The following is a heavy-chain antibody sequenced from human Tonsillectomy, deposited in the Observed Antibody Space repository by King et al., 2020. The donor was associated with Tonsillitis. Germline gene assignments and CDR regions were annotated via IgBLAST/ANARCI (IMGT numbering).Heavy chain of an antibody. CDR2: IWHDGSRN. CDR3: ARDGGDFWSGYPDAFDI. Sequence: VQLVESGGGVVQPGRSLRLSCAASGFPFSHYGMHWVRQAPGKGLDGVAVIWHDGSRNYYGDSVKGRFTISRDKSKNTLYLQMNSLRAEDTAVYYCARDGGDFWSGYPDAFDIWGQGTMVTVSS. CDR1: GFPFSHYG. J-gene: IGHJ3*02. D-gene: IGHD3-3*01. V-gene: IGHV3-33*01.